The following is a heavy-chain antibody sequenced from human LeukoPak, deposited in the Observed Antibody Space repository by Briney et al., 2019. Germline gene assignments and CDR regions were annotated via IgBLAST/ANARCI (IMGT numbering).Heavy chain of an antibody. D-gene: IGHD2-2*01. CDR3: ASRCSSTSCFFDY. Sequence: SETLSLTCTVSGGSISSSSYYWGWIRQPPGKGLEWIGSIYYSGSTYYNPSLKSRVTISVDTSENQFSLKLSSVTAADTAVYYCASRCSSTSCFFDYWGQGTLVTVSP. CDR2: IYYSGST. V-gene: IGHV4-39*01. J-gene: IGHJ4*02. CDR1: GGSISSSSYY.